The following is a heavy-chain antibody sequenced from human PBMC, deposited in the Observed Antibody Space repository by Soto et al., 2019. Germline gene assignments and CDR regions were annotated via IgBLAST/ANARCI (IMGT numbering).Heavy chain of an antibody. D-gene: IGHD4-4*01. CDR1: GFTFSNAW. Sequence: GGSLRLSCAASGFTFSNAWMSWVRQAPGKGLEWVGRIKSKTDGGTTDYAAPVKGRFTISRDDSKNTLYLQMNSLKTEDPAVYYCTTAEGVTTTDYWGQGTLVTVSS. J-gene: IGHJ4*02. V-gene: IGHV3-15*01. CDR2: IKSKTDGGTT. CDR3: TTAEGVTTTDY.